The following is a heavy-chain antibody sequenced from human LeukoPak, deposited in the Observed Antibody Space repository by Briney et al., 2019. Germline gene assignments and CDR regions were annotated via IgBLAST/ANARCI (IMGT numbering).Heavy chain of an antibody. V-gene: IGHV3-48*03. CDR3: ARGRWYTFDI. D-gene: IGHD1-1*01. CDR1: GFTFSSYE. Sequence: GGSLRLSCAASGFTFSSYEMNWVRQAPGKGLEWVSYISSFSSTIYYADSVKGRFTISRDNAKNSLYLQMNSLRAEDTAVYYCARGRWYTFDIWGQGTMVTVSS. J-gene: IGHJ3*02. CDR2: ISSFSSTI.